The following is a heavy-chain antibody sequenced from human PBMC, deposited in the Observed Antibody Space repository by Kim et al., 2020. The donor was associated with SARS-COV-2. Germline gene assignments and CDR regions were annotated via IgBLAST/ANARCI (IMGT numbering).Heavy chain of an antibody. V-gene: IGHV3-33*01. CDR2: IWYDGSNK. CDR1: GFTFSSYG. CDR3: VPDLGYCSGGSCSNWFDP. D-gene: IGHD2-15*01. J-gene: IGHJ5*02. Sequence: GGSLRLSCAASGFTFSSYGMHWVRQAPGKGLEWVAVIWYDGSNKYYADSVKGRFTISRDNSKNTLYLQMNSLRAEDTAVYYCVPDLGYCSGGSCSNWFDPWGQGTLVTVSS.